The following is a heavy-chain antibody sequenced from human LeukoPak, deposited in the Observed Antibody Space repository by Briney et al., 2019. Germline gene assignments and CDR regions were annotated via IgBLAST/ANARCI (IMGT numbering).Heavy chain of an antibody. CDR1: GGSISSSSYY. CDR3: ARGVAVARRGPVDY. Sequence: PSETLSLTCIVSGGSISSSSYYWGWIRQPPGKGLEWIGTIYYSGSTYYNPSLKSRVTISVDTSKNQFSLKLSSVTAADTAVYYCARGVAVARRGPVDYWGQGTLVTVSS. V-gene: IGHV4-39*07. J-gene: IGHJ4*02. D-gene: IGHD6-19*01. CDR2: IYYSGST.